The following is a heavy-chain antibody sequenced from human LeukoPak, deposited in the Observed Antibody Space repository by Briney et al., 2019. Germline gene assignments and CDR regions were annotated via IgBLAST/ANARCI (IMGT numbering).Heavy chain of an antibody. CDR1: GFTFSSYE. D-gene: IGHD3-9*01. Sequence: GGSLRLSCAASGFTFSSYEMNWVRQAPGKGLEWVSYISSSGSTIYYADSVKGRFTISRDNAKNSLYLQMNSLRAEDTAVYYCARGIGGYDILTGSLCYWGQGTLVTVSP. CDR3: ARGIGGYDILTGSLCY. V-gene: IGHV3-48*03. CDR2: ISSSGSTI. J-gene: IGHJ4*02.